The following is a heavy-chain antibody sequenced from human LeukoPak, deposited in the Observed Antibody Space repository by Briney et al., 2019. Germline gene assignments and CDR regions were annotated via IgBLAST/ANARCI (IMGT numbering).Heavy chain of an antibody. D-gene: IGHD1-1*01. V-gene: IGHV5-51*01. CDR3: ARCERDDGLHYYYYGMDV. CDR1: GYSFTSYW. Sequence: GESLKISCKGSGYSFTSYWIGWVRQMPGKGLEWMGIIYPGDSDTRYSPSFQGQVTISADKSISTAYLQWSSLKASDTAMYYCARCERDDGLHYYYYGMDVWGKGTTVTVSS. J-gene: IGHJ6*04. CDR2: IYPGDSDT.